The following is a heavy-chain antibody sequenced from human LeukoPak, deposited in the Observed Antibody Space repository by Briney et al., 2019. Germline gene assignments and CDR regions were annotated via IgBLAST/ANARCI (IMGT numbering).Heavy chain of an antibody. CDR2: IYPGDSAT. Sequence: GESLKISCKGSGYSFTSYWIGWVRQMPGKGLEWMGIIYPGDSATRYSPSFQGQVTISADKSISTAYLQWSSLKASDTAMYYCAASPYYCSSTSCWAFDIWGQGTMVTVSS. V-gene: IGHV5-51*01. CDR1: GYSFTSYW. D-gene: IGHD2-2*01. J-gene: IGHJ3*02. CDR3: AASPYYCSSTSCWAFDI.